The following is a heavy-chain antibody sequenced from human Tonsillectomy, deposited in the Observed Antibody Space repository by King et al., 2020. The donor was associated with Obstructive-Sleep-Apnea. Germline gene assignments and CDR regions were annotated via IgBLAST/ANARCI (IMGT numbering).Heavy chain of an antibody. Sequence: LVESGGGLVQPGGSLKLSCAASGFAFSDSAMHWVRQASGKGLEWVGRIRSKANNYATAYAASVKGRFTISRDDSKNTAYLQMNSLKTEDTAVYYCTSHEEPHCGGDCGFDYWGQGTLVTVSS. CDR3: TSHEEPHCGGDCGFDY. CDR2: IRSKANNYAT. D-gene: IGHD2-21*02. V-gene: IGHV3-73*01. CDR1: GFAFSDSA. J-gene: IGHJ4*02.